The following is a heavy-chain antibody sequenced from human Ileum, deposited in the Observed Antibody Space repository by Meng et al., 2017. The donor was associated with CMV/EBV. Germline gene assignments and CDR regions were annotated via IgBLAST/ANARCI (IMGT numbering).Heavy chain of an antibody. J-gene: IGHJ4*02. CDR3: AKGYTYGRRTSHFDH. V-gene: IGHV3-23*01. CDR1: GSSFTDYA. CDR2: ISINGGNT. D-gene: IGHD5-18*01. Sequence: EWLLLEVGGRLVTPGCPPRLACAAVGSSFTDYAMTWGRQAPGKGLEWISIISINGGNTYYADSVKGRFTISRDDFKNTVYLQMDSLRADDTAIYYCAKGYTYGRRTSHFDHWGQGTLVTVSS.